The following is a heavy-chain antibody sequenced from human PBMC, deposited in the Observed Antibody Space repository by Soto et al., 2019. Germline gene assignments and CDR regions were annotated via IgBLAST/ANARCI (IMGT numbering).Heavy chain of an antibody. Sequence: GESLKISCKGSGYSFTSYWIGWLPQIPGKALGGWGSFNLGASDTRYSPSFKGQVTISADKSISTAYLQWSSLKASDTAMYYCARLIGVTGTTGNNDAFDIWGQGTMVTVSS. CDR2: FNLGASDT. V-gene: IGHV5-51*01. CDR1: GYSFTSYW. D-gene: IGHD1-20*01. J-gene: IGHJ3*02. CDR3: ARLIGVTGTTGNNDAFDI.